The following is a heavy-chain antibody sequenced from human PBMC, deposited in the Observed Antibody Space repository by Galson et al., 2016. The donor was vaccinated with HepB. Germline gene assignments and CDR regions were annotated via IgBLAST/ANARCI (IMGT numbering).Heavy chain of an antibody. V-gene: IGHV6-1*01. Sequence: CAISGDSVSSNSAAWNWIRQSPSRGLEWLGRTYYRSKWYNDYAVSVKNRITVNPDTSNNQFSLQLNSVNPEDTAVYYCARQRGLRYYHHVMDVWGQGTTVTVSS. CDR3: ARQRGLRYYHHVMDV. J-gene: IGHJ6*02. D-gene: IGHD5/OR15-5a*01. CDR2: TYYRSKWYN. CDR1: GDSVSSNSAA.